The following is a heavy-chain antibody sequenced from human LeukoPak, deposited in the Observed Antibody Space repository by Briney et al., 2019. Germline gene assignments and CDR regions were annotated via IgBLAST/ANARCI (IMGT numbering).Heavy chain of an antibody. J-gene: IGHJ4*02. CDR3: ARGLQLWLGRPFDY. CDR2: INHSGST. CDR1: GGSLSGYY. Sequence: SETLSLTCAVYGGSLSGYYWSWIRQPPGKGLEWIGEINHSGSTNYNPSLKSRVTISVDTSKNQFSLKLSSVTAADTAVYYCARGLQLWLGRPFDYWGQGTLVTVSS. D-gene: IGHD5-18*01. V-gene: IGHV4-34*01.